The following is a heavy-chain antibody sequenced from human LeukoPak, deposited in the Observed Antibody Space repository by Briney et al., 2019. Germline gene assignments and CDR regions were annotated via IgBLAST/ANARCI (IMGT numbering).Heavy chain of an antibody. Sequence: GASVNVSCKASGYTFTSYGISWVRHAPGQGLEWMGWISAYNGNTNYAQKLQGRVTMTTDTSTSTAYMELRSLRSDDTAVYYCARDLPDYDFWSGRDWFDPWGQGTLVTVSS. J-gene: IGHJ5*02. D-gene: IGHD3-3*01. V-gene: IGHV1-18*01. CDR1: GYTFTSYG. CDR2: ISAYNGNT. CDR3: ARDLPDYDFWSGRDWFDP.